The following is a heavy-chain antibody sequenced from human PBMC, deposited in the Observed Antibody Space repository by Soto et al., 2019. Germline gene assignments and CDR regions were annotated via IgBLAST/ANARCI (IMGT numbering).Heavy chain of an antibody. CDR3: ARPGQGVLFYYAMDV. V-gene: IGHV3-48*02. CDR2: ISSRSDVI. Sequence: EVQLVESGGGLVQPGGSLRLSCAASGFSFSSYSMNWVRQATGKGLEWISYISSRSDVIYYADSLKGRFTVSRDNAKNSLYLQMNSLGDEDSAVYYCARPGQGVLFYYAMDVWGQGTTVTVSS. CDR1: GFSFSSYS. J-gene: IGHJ6*02. D-gene: IGHD3-10*01.